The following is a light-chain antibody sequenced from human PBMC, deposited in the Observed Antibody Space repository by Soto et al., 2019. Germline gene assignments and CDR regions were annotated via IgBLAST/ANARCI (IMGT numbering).Light chain of an antibody. CDR2: MDS. CDR3: MQTVQMPIT. CDR1: QNLLQSNGHNE. Sequence: DIVMTQSPLSLPVTPGEPASISCRSSQNLLQSNGHNEVNWYLQKPGQSPQLLIYMDSNRASGGPDRFSGSGSGTDFTLKISRVEAEDVGIYYCMQTVQMPITFGQGTRLEIK. V-gene: IGKV2-28*01. J-gene: IGKJ5*01.